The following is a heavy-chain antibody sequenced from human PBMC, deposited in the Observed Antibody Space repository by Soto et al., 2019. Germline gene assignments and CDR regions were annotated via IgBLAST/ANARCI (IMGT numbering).Heavy chain of an antibody. V-gene: IGHV1-18*04. CDR1: GYTFTSYG. CDR3: ARPEYCSSTSPCYYYGMDV. CDR2: ISAYNGNT. Sequence: QVQLVQSGAEVKKPGASVKVSCKASGYTFTSYGISWVRQAPGQGLEWMGWISAYNGNTNYAQKLQGRVTMTTDTSTSTAYMELRSLSSDDTAVYYCARPEYCSSTSPCYYYGMDVWGQGTTVTVSS. D-gene: IGHD2-2*01. J-gene: IGHJ6*02.